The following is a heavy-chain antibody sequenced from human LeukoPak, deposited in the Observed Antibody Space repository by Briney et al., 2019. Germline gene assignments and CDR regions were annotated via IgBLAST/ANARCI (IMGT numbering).Heavy chain of an antibody. J-gene: IGHJ3*02. CDR2: IKSKTDGGTT. CDR1: GFTFSNAW. D-gene: IGHD2-2*01. Sequence: GGSLRLSCAASGFTFSNAWMSWVRQAPGKGLEWVGRIKSKTDGGTTDYAAPVKGRFTISRDDSKNTLYLQMNSLKTEDTAVYYCTTEYCSSTSCYAGAFDIWGQGTMVTVSS. CDR3: TTEYCSSTSCYAGAFDI. V-gene: IGHV3-15*01.